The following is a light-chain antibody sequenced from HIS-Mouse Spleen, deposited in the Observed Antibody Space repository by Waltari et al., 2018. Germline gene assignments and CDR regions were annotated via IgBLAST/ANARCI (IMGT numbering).Light chain of an antibody. J-gene: IGLJ1*01. Sequence: SYVLTQPPSVSVAPGKTARITCGGNNSGSKSVHWYQQKPGQAPVLVVYDDSDRPSEIPERVCGSSSGNTDTLTISRVEAGDEADYYCQVWDSSSDHYVFGTGTKVTVL. V-gene: IGLV3-21*03. CDR1: NSGSKS. CDR2: DDS. CDR3: QVWDSSSDHYV.